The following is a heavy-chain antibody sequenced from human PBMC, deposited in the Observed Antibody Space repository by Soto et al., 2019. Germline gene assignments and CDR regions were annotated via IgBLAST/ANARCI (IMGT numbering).Heavy chain of an antibody. D-gene: IGHD3-22*01. Sequence: SETLSLTCTVSGGSISSGGYYWSWIRQHPGKGLEWIGYIYYSGSTYYNPSLKSRVTISVDTSKNQFSLKLSSVTAADTAVYYCASRHYYDSRGPRRDWFDTWGQGTLVTVSS. CDR1: GGSISSGGYY. CDR3: ASRHYYDSRGPRRDWFDT. CDR2: IYYSGST. J-gene: IGHJ5*02. V-gene: IGHV4-31*03.